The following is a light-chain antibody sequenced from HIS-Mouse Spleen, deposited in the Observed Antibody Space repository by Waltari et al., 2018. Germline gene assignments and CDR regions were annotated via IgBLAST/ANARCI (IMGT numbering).Light chain of an antibody. Sequence: DIVMTQSPDSLAVSLGERATINCKSSQSVLYSSNNKNYLAWYQQKPGQPPKLLIYWASTRGSGVPDRVSGSGSGTDFTLTISSLQAEDVAVYYCQQYYSTPLTFGGGTKVEIK. CDR1: QSVLYSSNNKNY. V-gene: IGKV4-1*01. CDR3: QQYYSTPLT. J-gene: IGKJ4*01. CDR2: WAS.